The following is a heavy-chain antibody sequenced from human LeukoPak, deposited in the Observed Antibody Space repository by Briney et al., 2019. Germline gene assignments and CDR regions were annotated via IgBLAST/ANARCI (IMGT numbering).Heavy chain of an antibody. CDR1: GGSISGYY. V-gene: IGHV4-59*06. J-gene: IGHJ6*02. CDR2: IYYSGST. D-gene: IGHD3-3*01. Sequence: SETLSLTCTVSGGSISGYYWSWIRQHPGKGLEWIGYIYYSGSTYYNPSLKSRVTISVDTSKNQFSLKLSSVTAADTAVYYCARTYYDFWSGYSHYGMDVWGQGTTVTVSS. CDR3: ARTYYDFWSGYSHYGMDV.